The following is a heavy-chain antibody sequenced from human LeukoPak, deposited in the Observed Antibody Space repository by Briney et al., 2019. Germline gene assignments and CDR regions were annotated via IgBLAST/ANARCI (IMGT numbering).Heavy chain of an antibody. Sequence: PSETLSLTCTVSGGSINSYYWSWIRQPPGKGLECIGYIHYTGSTNYNPSLKSRVTISVDTSKSQFSLKLSSVTAADTAVYYCARDRIGSSREFDYWGQGTLVTVSS. J-gene: IGHJ4*02. CDR2: IHYTGST. CDR1: GGSINSYY. D-gene: IGHD6-13*01. CDR3: ARDRIGSSREFDY. V-gene: IGHV4-59*12.